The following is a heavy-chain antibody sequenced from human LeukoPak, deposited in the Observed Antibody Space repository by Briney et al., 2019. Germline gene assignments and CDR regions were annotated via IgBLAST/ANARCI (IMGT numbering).Heavy chain of an antibody. J-gene: IGHJ5*02. V-gene: IGHV3-21*01. CDR1: GFIFRDYA. D-gene: IGHD5-24*01. Sequence: PGGSPRLSCVASGFIFRDYAMGWVRQAPGKGLEWVSTISKSGDGMFYADSVKGRFTISRDNAKNSLYLQMNSLRAEDTAVYYCARDLGWLQLRGFDPWGQGTLVTVSS. CDR3: ARDLGWLQLRGFDP. CDR2: ISKSGDGM.